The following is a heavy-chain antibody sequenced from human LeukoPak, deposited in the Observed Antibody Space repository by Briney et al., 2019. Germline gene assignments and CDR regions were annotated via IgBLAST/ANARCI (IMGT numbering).Heavy chain of an antibody. CDR3: AVGSGYSFDY. Sequence: ASVKVSFTASGYTFTGYYMHWVRQAPGQGLEWMGRINPNSGGTNYAQKFQGRVTMTRDTSISTAYMELSRLRSDDTAVYYCAVGSGYSFDYWGQGTLVTVSS. V-gene: IGHV1-2*06. D-gene: IGHD3-22*01. J-gene: IGHJ4*02. CDR1: GYTFTGYY. CDR2: INPNSGGT.